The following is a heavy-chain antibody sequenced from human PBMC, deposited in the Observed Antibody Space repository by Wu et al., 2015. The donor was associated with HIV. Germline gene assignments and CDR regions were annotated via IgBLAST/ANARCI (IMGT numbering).Heavy chain of an antibody. D-gene: IGHD3-22*01. J-gene: IGHJ5*02. Sequence: QVQLVQSGAEVKKPGSSVKVSCKTSGGTFSSYGVSWVRQAPGQGLEWMGWMNPKSGNTGYAQKFQGRVTMTRNTSINTAYMELSSLRSEDTAVYYCARGQGGYFDTRGYYYAGVSWFDPWGQGTLVTVSS. CDR3: ARGQGGYFDTRGYYYAGVSWFDP. V-gene: IGHV1-8*01. CDR1: GGTFSSYG. CDR2: MNPKSGNT.